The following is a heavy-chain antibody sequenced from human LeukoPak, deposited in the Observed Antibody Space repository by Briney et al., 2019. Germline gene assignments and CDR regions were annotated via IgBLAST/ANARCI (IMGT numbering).Heavy chain of an antibody. CDR3: AKMGEVPYFDY. V-gene: IGHV3-23*01. CDR2: FSGSSIGT. Sequence: SGGSLRLSCAASGFTFSSYAMSWVRQAPGKGLEWVSAFSGSSIGTYYADSVKGRFTISRDNSKNTLFLQMNTLRAEDTAVYYCAKMGEVPYFDYWGQGTLVTVSS. J-gene: IGHJ4*02. CDR1: GFTFSSYA.